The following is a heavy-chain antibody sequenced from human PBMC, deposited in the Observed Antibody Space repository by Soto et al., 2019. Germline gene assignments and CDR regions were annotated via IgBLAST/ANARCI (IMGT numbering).Heavy chain of an antibody. CDR2: ISYDGSNK. CDR3: ARGHDYSFDY. Sequence: PGGFLRLSCAASGFTFSSYAMHWVRQAPGKGLEWVAVISYDGSNKYYADSVKGRFTISRDNSKNTLYLQMNSLRAEDTAVYYCARGHDYSFDYWGQGTLVNVSS. D-gene: IGHD4-4*01. V-gene: IGHV3-30-3*01. CDR1: GFTFSSYA. J-gene: IGHJ4*02.